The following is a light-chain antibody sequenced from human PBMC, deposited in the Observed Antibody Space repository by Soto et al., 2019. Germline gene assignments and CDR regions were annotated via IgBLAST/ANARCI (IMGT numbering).Light chain of an antibody. Sequence: QAVVTQPPSVSGAPGQRVTIPCTGSNSNIGSFYDVHWYQQLPGTVPKLLIYGDNNRPSGVPDRFSGSKSGTSASLAITGLQAEDEADYYSQSYDNSLSHVVFGGGTKLTVL. CDR3: QSYDNSLSHVV. CDR1: NSNIGSFYD. CDR2: GDN. V-gene: IGLV1-40*01. J-gene: IGLJ2*01.